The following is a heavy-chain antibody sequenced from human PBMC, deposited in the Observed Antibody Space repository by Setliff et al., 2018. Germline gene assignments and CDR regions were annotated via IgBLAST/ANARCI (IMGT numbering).Heavy chain of an antibody. J-gene: IGHJ6*02. CDR1: GYTFTSYY. CDR2: IDPSGGST. D-gene: IGHD3-3*01. CDR3: AGTYYNFWSALDYYYYGMDV. Sequence: ASVKVSCKASGYTFTSYYMHWVRQAPGQGLEWMGIIDPSGGSTSYAQKFQGRVTMTRDTSTSTVYMELSSLRSEDTAVYYCAGTYYNFWSALDYYYYGMDVWGQGTTVTVSS. V-gene: IGHV1-46*01.